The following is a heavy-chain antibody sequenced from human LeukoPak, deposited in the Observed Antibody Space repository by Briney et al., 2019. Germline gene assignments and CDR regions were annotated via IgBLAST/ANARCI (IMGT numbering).Heavy chain of an antibody. J-gene: IGHJ4*02. CDR1: GFTFSNYW. CDR3: ARTLAARDTGAYIDY. Sequence: GGSLRLSCAASGFTFSNYWMTWVRQAPGKGLEWVANIKEDGSEDNYVDSVKGRFTISRDNARNSLYLQMNSLRDEDTAVYFCARTLAARDTGAYIDYWGQGTLVTVSS. V-gene: IGHV3-7*01. D-gene: IGHD2-8*02. CDR2: IKEDGSED.